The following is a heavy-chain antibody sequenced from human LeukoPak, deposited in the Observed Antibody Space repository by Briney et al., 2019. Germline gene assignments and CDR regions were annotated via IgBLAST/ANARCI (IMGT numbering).Heavy chain of an antibody. J-gene: IGHJ4*02. V-gene: IGHV4-59*01. CDR1: GGSISSYY. CDR2: IYYSGST. CDR3: ARVSDCGGDCYTIDY. Sequence: SETLSPTCTVSGGSISSYYWSWIRQPPGKGLEWIGYIYYSGSTNYDPSLKSRVTISVDTSKNQFSLKLSSVTAADTAVYYCARVSDCGGDCYTIDYWGQGTLVTVSS. D-gene: IGHD2-21*02.